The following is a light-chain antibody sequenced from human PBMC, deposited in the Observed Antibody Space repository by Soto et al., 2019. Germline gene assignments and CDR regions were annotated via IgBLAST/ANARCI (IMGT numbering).Light chain of an antibody. J-gene: IGLJ1*01. CDR1: SSDVGGYNS. Sequence: CALTQPASVSGSPGQAITISCTGTSSDVGGYNSVSWYQQHPGRAPKLMIYEVSNRPSGVSNRFSGSKSGNTASLTVSGLQAEDEADYYCSSYAGSSNVFGTGTKVTVL. V-gene: IGLV2-14*01. CDR2: EVS. CDR3: SSYAGSSNV.